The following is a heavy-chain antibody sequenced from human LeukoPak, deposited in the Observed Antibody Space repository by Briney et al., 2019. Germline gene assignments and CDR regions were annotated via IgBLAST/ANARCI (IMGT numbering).Heavy chain of an antibody. CDR1: GYTFTSYY. CDR3: ASPRTYCSGGSCYPSYDY. D-gene: IGHD2-15*01. Sequence: ASVKVSCKASGYTFTSYYMHWVRQAPGQGLEWMGIINPSGGSTSYAQKFQGRVTMTRDTSTSTVYMELSSLRSEDTAVYYCASPRTYCSGGSCYPSYDYWGQGTLVTVSS. CDR2: INPSGGST. J-gene: IGHJ4*02. V-gene: IGHV1-46*01.